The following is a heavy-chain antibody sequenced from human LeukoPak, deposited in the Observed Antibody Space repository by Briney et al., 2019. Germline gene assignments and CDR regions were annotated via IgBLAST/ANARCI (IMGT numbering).Heavy chain of an antibody. CDR1: GFIFSSYS. V-gene: IGHV3-48*01. D-gene: IGHD2-15*01. J-gene: IGHJ4*02. Sequence: GVSLRLSCAASGFIFSSYSMNWVRQAPGKGLEWVSYISSSSGTIYYADSVKGRFTISRDNAKNSLYLQMNSLRAEDTAVYYCARGSCSGGNCCLDYWGQGTLVTVSS. CDR2: ISSSSGTI. CDR3: ARGSCSGGNCCLDY.